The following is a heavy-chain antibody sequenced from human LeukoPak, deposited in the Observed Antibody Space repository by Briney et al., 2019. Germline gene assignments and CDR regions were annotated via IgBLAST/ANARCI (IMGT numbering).Heavy chain of an antibody. D-gene: IGHD2-15*01. CDR3: ARGALGYCSGGSCTDY. J-gene: IGHJ4*02. V-gene: IGHV4-39*07. CDR1: GGSISSSSYY. Sequence: PSETLSLTCTVSGGSISSSSYYWGWIRQPPGKGLEWIGSIYYSGSTYYNPSLKSRVTISVDTSKNQFSLKLSSVTAADTAVYYCARGALGYCSGGSCTDYWGQGTLVTVSS. CDR2: IYYSGST.